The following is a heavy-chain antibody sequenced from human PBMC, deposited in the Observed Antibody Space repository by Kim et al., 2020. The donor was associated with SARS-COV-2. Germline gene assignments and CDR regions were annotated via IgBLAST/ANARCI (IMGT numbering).Heavy chain of an antibody. CDR2: IIPVFGAA. D-gene: IGHD3-22*01. CDR3: ARDSSGYRRPLWYFDY. Sequence: SVKVSCQSSGGTFSSSGISWVRQAPGQGLEWMGGIIPVFGAATYAQKFQGRVTITSDGSTSTAFMEMSGLRSEDTAVYYCARDSSGYRRPLWYFDYWGQGTLVSVSS. J-gene: IGHJ4*02. V-gene: IGHV1-69*13. CDR1: GGTFSSSG.